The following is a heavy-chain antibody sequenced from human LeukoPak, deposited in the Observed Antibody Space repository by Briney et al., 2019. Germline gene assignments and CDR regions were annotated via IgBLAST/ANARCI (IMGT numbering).Heavy chain of an antibody. CDR2: INQDGSEK. CDR3: ATLNWESPDY. D-gene: IGHD7-27*01. Sequence: PGGSLRLSCAGYGFTWSNFWMNRVRQAPGKGLEWVANINQDGSEKYYADSVKGRFTLSRDNAENSVYLQMNNLRPEETAVYYCATLNWESPDYWGQGTQVTVSS. V-gene: IGHV3-7*01. CDR1: GFTWSNFW. J-gene: IGHJ4*01.